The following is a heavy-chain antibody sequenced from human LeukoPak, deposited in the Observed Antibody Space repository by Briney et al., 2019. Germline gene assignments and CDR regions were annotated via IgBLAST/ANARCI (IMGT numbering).Heavy chain of an antibody. D-gene: IGHD1-26*01. CDR2: INPSGGST. J-gene: IGHJ5*02. V-gene: IGHV1-46*01. Sequence: ASVKVSCKASGYTFTGYYMHWVRQAPGQGLECMGIINPSGGSTSYAQKFQGRVTMTRDMSTSTVYMELSSLRSEDTAVYYCARGGVGATTYVWFDPWGQGTLVTVSS. CDR3: ARGGVGATTYVWFDP. CDR1: GYTFTGYY.